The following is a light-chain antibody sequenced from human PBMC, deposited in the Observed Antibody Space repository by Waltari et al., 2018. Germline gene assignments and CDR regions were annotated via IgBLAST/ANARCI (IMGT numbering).Light chain of an antibody. CDR1: NNGGET. CDR2: DDS. CDR3: QVWDRTNKYFV. V-gene: IGLV3-21*02. J-gene: IGLJ2*01. Sequence: SYVLTPPPSVSVAPGQTARITCGGNNNGGETGHWYQQKPGQALILVGDDDSDRPSGVPERFSGSKSGNTATLTISRVEAEDEAAYHCQVWDRTNKYFVFGRGTKMTVL.